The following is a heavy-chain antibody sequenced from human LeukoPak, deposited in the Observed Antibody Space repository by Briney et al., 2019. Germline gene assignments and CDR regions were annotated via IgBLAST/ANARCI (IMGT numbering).Heavy chain of an antibody. CDR2: IYYSGST. CDR3: ARDNPYYDILTGYRAFDY. J-gene: IGHJ4*02. Sequence: PSETLSLTCTVSGSSISNGDYYWSWIRQPPGKGLEWTGYIYYSGSTYYNPSLKSRVTISVDTSKSQFSLKLSSVTAADTAVYYCARDNPYYDILTGYRAFDYWGQGTLVTVSS. CDR1: GSSISNGDYY. V-gene: IGHV4-30-4*01. D-gene: IGHD3-9*01.